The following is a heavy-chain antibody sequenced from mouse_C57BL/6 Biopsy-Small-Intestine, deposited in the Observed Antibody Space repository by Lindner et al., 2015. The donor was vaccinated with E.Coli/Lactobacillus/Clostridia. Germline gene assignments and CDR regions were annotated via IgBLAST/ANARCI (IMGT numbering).Heavy chain of an antibody. D-gene: IGHD2-4*01. J-gene: IGHJ2*01. CDR3: AREGDYDYDVVDY. CDR2: ILPGSGRI. CDR1: GYSFTGYW. V-gene: IGHV1-9*01. Sequence: VQLQESGAELMKPGASVKLSCKATGYSFTGYWIEWVKQRPGHGLEWIGEILPGSGRIKYNEKFKGKATLTADTSSNTAYMRLSSLTTEDSAIYYCAREGDYDYDVVDYWGQGTALTVSS.